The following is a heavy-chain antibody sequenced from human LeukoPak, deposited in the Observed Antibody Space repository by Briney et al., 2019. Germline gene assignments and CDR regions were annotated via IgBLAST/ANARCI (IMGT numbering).Heavy chain of an antibody. J-gene: IGHJ3*02. CDR1: GGSISSYY. V-gene: IGHV4-59*01. CDR2: IYYSGST. Sequence: KPSETLSLTCTVSGGSISSYYWSWIRQPPGKGLEWIGYIYYSGSTNYNPSLKSRVTISVDTSKNQFSLKLSSVTAADTAVYYCARVVRRGYSSGWLAAFDIWGQGTMATVSS. CDR3: ARVVRRGYSSGWLAAFDI. D-gene: IGHD6-19*01.